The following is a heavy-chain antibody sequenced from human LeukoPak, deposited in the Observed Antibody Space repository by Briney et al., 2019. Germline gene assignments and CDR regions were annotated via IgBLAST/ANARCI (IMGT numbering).Heavy chain of an antibody. CDR2: MNPNSGNT. CDR1: GYTFTSYD. D-gene: IGHD6-13*01. V-gene: IGHV1-8*01. J-gene: IGHJ4*02. CDR3: ARAAGYSSFYDY. Sequence: ASVKVSCKASGYTFTSYDINWVRQATGQGLEWMGWMNPNSGNTGYAQKFQGRVTMTRNTSISTAYMELSSLRSEDTAVYYCARAAGYSSFYDYWGQGTLATVSS.